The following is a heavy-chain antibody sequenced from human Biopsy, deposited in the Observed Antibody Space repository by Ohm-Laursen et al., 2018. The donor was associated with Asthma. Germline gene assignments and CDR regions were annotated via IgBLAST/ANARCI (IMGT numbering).Heavy chain of an antibody. CDR3: AREGVNYYDSSGYLEY. CDR2: ISSSDSTI. V-gene: IGHV3-11*01. Sequence: SLRLSCAASGFTFSDYYMSWIRQAPGKGLEWVSYISSSDSTIYYADSVKGRFTISRDNAKNSLYLQMNSLRAEDTAVYYCAREGVNYYDSSGYLEYWGQGTLVTVSS. D-gene: IGHD3-22*01. J-gene: IGHJ4*02. CDR1: GFTFSDYY.